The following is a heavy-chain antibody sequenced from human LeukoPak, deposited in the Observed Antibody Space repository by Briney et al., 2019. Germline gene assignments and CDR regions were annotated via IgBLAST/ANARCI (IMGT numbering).Heavy chain of an antibody. Sequence: IPSETLSLTCTVSGYSISSGYYWGWIRQPPGKGLEWIGSIYHSGSTYYNPSLKSRVTISVDTSKNQFSLKLSSVTAADTAVYYCARNFKLAMIVPGEIDPWGQGTLVTVSS. D-gene: IGHD3-22*01. J-gene: IGHJ5*02. CDR3: ARNFKLAMIVPGEIDP. V-gene: IGHV4-38-2*02. CDR1: GYSISSGYY. CDR2: IYHSGST.